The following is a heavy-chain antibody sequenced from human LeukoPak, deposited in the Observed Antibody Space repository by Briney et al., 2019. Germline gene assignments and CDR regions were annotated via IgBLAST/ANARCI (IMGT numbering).Heavy chain of an antibody. CDR1: GGSFSGYY. D-gene: IGHD3-9*01. CDR2: ISGSGGST. CDR3: AKDRGLRYFDWLLTI. Sequence: PSETLSLTCAVYGGSFSGYYWSWVRQAPGKGLEWVSAISGSGGSTYYADSVKGRFTISRDNSKNTLYLQMNSLRAEDTAVYYCAKDRGLRYFDWLLTIWGQGTLVTVSS. V-gene: IGHV3-23*01. J-gene: IGHJ4*02.